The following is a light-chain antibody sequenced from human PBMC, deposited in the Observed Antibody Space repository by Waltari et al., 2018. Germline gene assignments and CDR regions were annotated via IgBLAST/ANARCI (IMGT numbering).Light chain of an antibody. Sequence: DIVMSQSPDSLAASLGERATINCKSRQSVLSSSNNKNYLGWYQQKPGHPPKLLLSWASTRESGVPDRFSGSGSGTDFALTISSLQAEDVAVYYCQQCYSFPYTFGQGTKLEIK. J-gene: IGKJ2*01. CDR2: WAS. CDR1: QSVLSSSNNKNY. V-gene: IGKV4-1*01. CDR3: QQCYSFPYT.